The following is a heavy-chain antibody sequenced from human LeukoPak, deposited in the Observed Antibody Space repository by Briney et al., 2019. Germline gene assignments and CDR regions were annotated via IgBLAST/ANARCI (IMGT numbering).Heavy chain of an antibody. CDR1: GFTFSNYW. Sequence: GGPLRLSCAASGFTFSNYWIHWVRQAPGKGLIWVSRISPDGSITGYADSVKGRFTISRDNSKNTLYLQMNSLRDEDTAVYYCARDQGTSTTAPKRKGRFDPWGQGTLVTVSS. D-gene: IGHD1-1*01. CDR3: ARDQGTSTTAPKRKGRFDP. CDR2: ISPDGSIT. J-gene: IGHJ5*02. V-gene: IGHV3-74*01.